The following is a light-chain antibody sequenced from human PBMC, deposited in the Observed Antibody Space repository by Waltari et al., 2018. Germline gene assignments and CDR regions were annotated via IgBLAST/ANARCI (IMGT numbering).Light chain of an antibody. CDR1: TSNIGTNT. CDR2: ANY. CDR3: ATWDDSLSGRV. Sequence: QSVLTQPPSTSGTPGQRVTISCSGSTSNIGTNTVTWYQLLPGTAPKTVIFANYHRPSGVPDGFSASKSGTSASLVISGLQSEDEADYFCATWDDSLSGRVFGGGTKVTVL. J-gene: IGLJ3*02. V-gene: IGLV1-44*01.